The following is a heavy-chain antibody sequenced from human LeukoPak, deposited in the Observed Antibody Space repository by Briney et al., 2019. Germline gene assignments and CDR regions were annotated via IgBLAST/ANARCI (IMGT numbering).Heavy chain of an antibody. J-gene: IGHJ6*03. CDR3: TRDSQDSYVYYMVV. Sequence: GGSLRLCCAVSGFTFSRYWMSWVRQAPGKGLEWVANINQDGSVKYYVDSVKGRFTISRDSAKNSLYLQRNSLRAEDTAVYYCTRDSQDSYVYYMVVWGKGTTVTVSS. CDR2: INQDGSVK. V-gene: IGHV3-7*01. D-gene: IGHD3-10*02. CDR1: GFTFSRYW.